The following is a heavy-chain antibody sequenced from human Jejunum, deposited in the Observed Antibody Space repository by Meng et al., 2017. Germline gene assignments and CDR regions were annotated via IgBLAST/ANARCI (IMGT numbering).Heavy chain of an antibody. D-gene: IGHD3-16*01. Sequence: GGSLRLSCAVSGFTFGSFEMIWVRQAPGKGLEWVSFIGSSCSPIYYADSVKGRFSISRENDKNSLYLQMNNLRAEDKAVYCCASDPRYAEVYWGQGTLVTVSS. CDR1: GFTFGSFE. CDR3: ASDPRYAEVY. V-gene: IGHV3-48*03. J-gene: IGHJ4*02. CDR2: IGSSCSPI.